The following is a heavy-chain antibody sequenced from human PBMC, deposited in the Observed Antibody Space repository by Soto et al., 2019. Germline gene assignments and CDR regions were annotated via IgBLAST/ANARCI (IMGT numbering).Heavy chain of an antibody. Sequence: QVQLQESGPGLVKPSQTLSLTCTVSSASISSADYYWSWIRQHPGKGLEWIAYIYYSGSTSYNPSLKGRVIISMDPSRDQFSLTLTSVTAADTAVYYCARARSRCGAACFDYWGQGTLVTVSS. J-gene: IGHJ4*02. V-gene: IGHV4-31*03. CDR2: IYYSGST. CDR3: ARARSRCGAACFDY. CDR1: SASISSADYY. D-gene: IGHD2-21*02.